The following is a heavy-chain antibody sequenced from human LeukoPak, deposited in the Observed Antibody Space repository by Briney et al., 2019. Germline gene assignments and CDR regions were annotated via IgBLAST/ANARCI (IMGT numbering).Heavy chain of an antibody. Sequence: ASVKVSCKASGGTFSSYAISWVRQAPGQGLEWMGGIIPIFGTANYAQKFQGRVTITADESTSTAYMELSSLRSEDTAVYYCARESYYDSSGYYLYYFDYWGQGTLVTVSS. J-gene: IGHJ4*02. D-gene: IGHD3-22*01. V-gene: IGHV1-69*01. CDR3: ARESYYDSSGYYLYYFDY. CDR2: IIPIFGTA. CDR1: GGTFSSYA.